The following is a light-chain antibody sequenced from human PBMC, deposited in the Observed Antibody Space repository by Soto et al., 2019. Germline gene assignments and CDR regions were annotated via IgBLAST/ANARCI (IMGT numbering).Light chain of an antibody. V-gene: IGLV2-8*01. CDR3: CSYAGNSNLV. CDR1: SGDVGGYNY. CDR2: EVT. J-gene: IGLJ2*01. Sequence: QSALTQPPSASGSPGQSVTISCTGTSGDVGGYNYVSWYQQYPGKGPKLMIYEVTKRPSGVPDRFSGSKSANTASLTVSGLQAEDEAFYYCCSYAGNSNLVFGGGTKLTVL.